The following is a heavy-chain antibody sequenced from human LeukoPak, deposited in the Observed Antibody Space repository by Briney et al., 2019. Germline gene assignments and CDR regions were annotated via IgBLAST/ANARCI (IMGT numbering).Heavy chain of an antibody. CDR2: MYFSGRT. V-gene: IGHV4-4*07. CDR1: GGSMTDYY. Sequence: PSETLSLTCTVSGGSMTDYYWSWIRQPAGKELEWIGRMYFSGRTHYNPSLKSRVTMSVDTSKNQFSLKVSSVTAADTAVYYCARVGSDGSYFDYWGQGTLVTVSS. CDR3: ARVGSDGSYFDY. J-gene: IGHJ4*02. D-gene: IGHD1-26*01.